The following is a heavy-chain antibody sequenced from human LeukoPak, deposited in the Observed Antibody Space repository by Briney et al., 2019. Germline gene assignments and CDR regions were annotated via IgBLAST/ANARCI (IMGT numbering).Heavy chain of an antibody. V-gene: IGHV4-31*03. CDR3: ATYSSSWYKGFDY. CDR1: GGSISSGGYY. D-gene: IGHD6-13*01. J-gene: IGHJ4*02. CDR2: IYYSGST. Sequence: SETLSLTCTVSGGSISSGGYYWSWIRQHPGKGLEWLGYIYYSGSTYYNPSLKSRVTISVHTAKNEFSMKLSTVTATDTAVYYCATYSSSWYKGFDYWGQGNLVSVSS.